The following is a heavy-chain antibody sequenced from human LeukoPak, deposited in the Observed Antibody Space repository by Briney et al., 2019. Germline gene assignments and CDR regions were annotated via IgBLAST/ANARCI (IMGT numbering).Heavy chain of an antibody. CDR3: ARDVSNYDFWSGYSDY. CDR2: ISSSNTM. V-gene: IGHV3-69-1*01. CDR1: GLTFSDYY. D-gene: IGHD3-3*01. Sequence: GGSLRLSCAASGLTFSDYYMNWIRQAPGKGLEWVSYISSSNTMYYADSVKGRFTISRDNAKNSLYLQMNSLRAEDTAVYYCARDVSNYDFWSGYSDYWGQGTLVTVSS. J-gene: IGHJ4*02.